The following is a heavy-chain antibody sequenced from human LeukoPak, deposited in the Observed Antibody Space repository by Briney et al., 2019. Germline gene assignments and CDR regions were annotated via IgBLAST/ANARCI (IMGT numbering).Heavy chain of an antibody. J-gene: IGHJ3*02. D-gene: IGHD3-10*01. CDR2: IIPIFGTA. CDR1: GGTFSNYA. Sequence: SVKVSCKASGGTFSNYAISWVRQAPGQGLEWMGGIIPIFGTANYAQKFQGRVTITTDESTSTAYMELSSLRSEDTAVYYCARAQNYYGSGSPGAFDIWGQGTMVTVSS. CDR3: ARAQNYYGSGSPGAFDI. V-gene: IGHV1-69*05.